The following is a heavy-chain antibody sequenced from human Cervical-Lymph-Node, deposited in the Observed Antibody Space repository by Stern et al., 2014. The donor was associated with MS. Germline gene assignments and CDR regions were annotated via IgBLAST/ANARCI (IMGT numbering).Heavy chain of an antibody. CDR2: ISYCGSDT. J-gene: IGHJ4*02. CDR3: VKRGITEVRGVRLGDY. Sequence: VQLVESGGGVVQPGRSLRLTCTVSGFPFSSYGMHWVRQAPGKGLVWVSVISYCGSDTYYAESVKGRFTISRENTKNTLYLEMRRVRREDTAVYYCVKRGITEVRGVRLGDYWGPGTLVIVSS. D-gene: IGHD3-10*01. CDR1: GFPFSSYG. V-gene: IGHV3-30*18.